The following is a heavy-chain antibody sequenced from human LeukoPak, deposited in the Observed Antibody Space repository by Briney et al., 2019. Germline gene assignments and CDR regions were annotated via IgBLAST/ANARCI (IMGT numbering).Heavy chain of an antibody. V-gene: IGHV4-34*01. CDR2: INHSGST. CDR1: GGSFSGYY. Sequence: SETLSLTCAVYGGSFSGYYWSWIRQPPGKGLEWIGEINHSGSTNYNPSLKSRVTISVDTSKNQFSLKLSSVTAADTAVYYCARDPRGSGSHYDYWGQGTLVTVSS. CDR3: ARDPRGSGSHYDY. D-gene: IGHD1-26*01. J-gene: IGHJ4*02.